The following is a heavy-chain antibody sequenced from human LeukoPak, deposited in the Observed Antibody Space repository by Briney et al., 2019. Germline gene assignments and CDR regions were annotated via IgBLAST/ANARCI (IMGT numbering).Heavy chain of an antibody. V-gene: IGHV1-69*04. Sequence: ASVKVSCKASGGTFSSYAISWVRQAPGQGLEWMGRIIPILGIANYAQKFQGRVTITADKSTSTAYMELSSLRSEDTAVYYCARSPAHDFAGTTLGIDYWGQGTLVTVSS. CDR2: IIPILGIA. CDR3: ARSPAHDFAGTTLGIDY. D-gene: IGHD1-1*01. J-gene: IGHJ4*02. CDR1: GGTFSSYA.